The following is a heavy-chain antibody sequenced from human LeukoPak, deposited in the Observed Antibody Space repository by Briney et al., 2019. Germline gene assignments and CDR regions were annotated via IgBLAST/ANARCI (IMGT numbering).Heavy chain of an antibody. D-gene: IGHD3-16*01. CDR3: ARDLGPGWFDP. CDR1: GGSISSRNSF. Sequence: SETLSLTCTVSGGSISSRNSFWGWIRQSPGKGLEWIGTIYHAGSKYYNPSLESRFAIYVDTSKNQFYLELTSVTAADTAVYYCARDLGPGWFDPWGQGTLVTVSS. CDR2: IYHAGSK. J-gene: IGHJ5*02. V-gene: IGHV4-39*07.